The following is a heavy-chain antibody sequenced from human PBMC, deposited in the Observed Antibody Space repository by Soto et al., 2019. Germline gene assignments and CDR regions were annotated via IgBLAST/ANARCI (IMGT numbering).Heavy chain of an antibody. D-gene: IGHD6-19*01. CDR1: GYTFTSHY. J-gene: IGHJ4*02. V-gene: IGHV1-46*03. CDR2: INANSGTT. CDR3: ARDRNLETSAWARDY. Sequence: QVPLVQSGAEVKKPGAAVEVSCKASGYTFTSHYVHWVRQAPGQGLEWMGLINANSGTTSYAQKFQGRVTMTRDTSTSTVYMELSSLRFEDTAVYYCARDRNLETSAWARDYWGQGTLVTVSS.